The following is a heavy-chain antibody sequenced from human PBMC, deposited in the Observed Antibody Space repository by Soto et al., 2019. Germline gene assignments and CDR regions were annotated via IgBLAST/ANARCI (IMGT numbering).Heavy chain of an antibody. CDR1: GFTFSNYA. Sequence: QVQLVESGGGVVQPGRSLRLSCAASGFTFSNYAMHWVRQAPGKGLEWVAVISYDGSNKYYADSVKGRFTISRDNSKNTLYLQMNSLRAEDTAVYYYARPLWRDDYNLGYFDLWGRGTLVTVSS. J-gene: IGHJ2*01. CDR2: ISYDGSNK. D-gene: IGHD4-4*01. CDR3: ARPLWRDDYNLGYFDL. V-gene: IGHV3-30-3*01.